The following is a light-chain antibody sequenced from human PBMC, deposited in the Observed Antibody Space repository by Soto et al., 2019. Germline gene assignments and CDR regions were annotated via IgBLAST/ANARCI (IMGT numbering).Light chain of an antibody. V-gene: IGKV3-15*01. CDR2: GAF. CDR3: QQYNNWPSLT. CDR1: QSVSSN. J-gene: IGKJ4*01. Sequence: EIVMTQSPATLSVSPGESATLSCRASQSVSSNLAWYQQKPGQAPRLLIYGAFTRATGIPARFSGSGSGTEFTLTISSLQSEDSAVYYCQQYNNWPSLTFGGGTKVEIK.